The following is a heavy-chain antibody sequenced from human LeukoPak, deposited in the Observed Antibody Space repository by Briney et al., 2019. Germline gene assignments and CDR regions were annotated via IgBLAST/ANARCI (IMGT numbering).Heavy chain of an antibody. J-gene: IGHJ6*03. CDR1: GGTFSSYA. CDR3: ARNPLYCSSTSCYPGGNYYYYMDV. Sequence: SVKVSCKASGGTFSSYAISWVRQAPGQGLEWMGGIIPIFGTANYAQKFQGRVTITADESTSTAYMELSSLRSEDTAVYYCARNPLYCSSTSCYPGGNYYYYMDVWGKGTTVTISS. V-gene: IGHV1-69*13. D-gene: IGHD2-2*01. CDR2: IIPIFGTA.